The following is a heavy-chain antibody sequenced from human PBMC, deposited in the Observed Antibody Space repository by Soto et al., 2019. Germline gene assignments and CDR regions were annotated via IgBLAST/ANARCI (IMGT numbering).Heavy chain of an antibody. J-gene: IGHJ6*02. CDR1: GDTFTTNY. Sequence: QEQLVQSGAEVKEPGASLKVSCKASGDTFTTNYIHWVRQAPGQGLEWMGRINPNNGATIYAQEFQGRLILTTDKSTSTVYMDLNSVKSEDSAVYYCASRVLCDMDVWGQGTTVTVSS. V-gene: IGHV1-46*01. CDR3: ASRVLCDMDV. CDR2: INPNNGAT. D-gene: IGHD2-21*01.